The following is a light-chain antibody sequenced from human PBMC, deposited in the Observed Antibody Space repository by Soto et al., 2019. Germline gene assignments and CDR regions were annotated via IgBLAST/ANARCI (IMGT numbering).Light chain of an antibody. V-gene: IGKV3-20*01. CDR2: GAS. Sequence: EIVLTQSPGTLSLSPGEGYTLSCRASQSVSSNSLDWYQQKPGQAPRLLIYGASTRATGIPDRFSGSGSGTDFTLTINRLEPEDFAVYYCQQYGSSPLTFGGGTKVEIK. J-gene: IGKJ4*01. CDR3: QQYGSSPLT. CDR1: QSVSSNS.